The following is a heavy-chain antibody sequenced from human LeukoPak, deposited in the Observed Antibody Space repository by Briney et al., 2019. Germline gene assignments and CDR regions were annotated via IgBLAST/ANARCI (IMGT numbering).Heavy chain of an antibody. D-gene: IGHD2-2*01. V-gene: IGHV3-21*01. CDR3: ARAIDYCSSTSCYALDY. J-gene: IGHJ4*02. CDR1: GFTFSSYN. Sequence: PGGSLRLSCAASGFTFSSYNMNWVRQAPGKGLEWVSSISSSSSYIYYADSVKGRFTISRDNAKNSLYLQMNSLRAEDTAVYYCARAIDYCSSTSCYALDYWGQGTLVTVSS. CDR2: ISSSSSYI.